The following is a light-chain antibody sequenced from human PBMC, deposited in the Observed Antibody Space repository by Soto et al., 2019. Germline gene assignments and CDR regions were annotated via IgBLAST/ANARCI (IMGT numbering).Light chain of an antibody. V-gene: IGKV3D-15*01. CDR3: QQYEDCPRT. Sequence: EIVMTHSPATVSVSPRARATXSCRASQNILSNLAWYQQKPGQAHRLIIYGTSTRATDITDRLGGSGSGTEFTLTINSLQSEDFAVYYCQQYEDCPRTFGQGTKVDI. CDR1: QNILSN. J-gene: IGKJ1*01. CDR2: GTS.